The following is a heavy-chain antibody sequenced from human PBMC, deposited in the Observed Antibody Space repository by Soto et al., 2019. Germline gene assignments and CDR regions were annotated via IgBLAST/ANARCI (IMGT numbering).Heavy chain of an antibody. Sequence: SPTLSLTCVGSGDTVSSNSVAWNWVRQSPSRGLEWLGRTYYRSRWYSDYAVSVRSRIDINADTSKNQVSLQLNSVTPEDTAVYYCARSEEDSDYYYYGMEVWGQGTTVTV. J-gene: IGHJ6*02. D-gene: IGHD2-15*01. CDR3: ARSEEDSDYYYYGMEV. CDR1: GDTVSSNSVA. CDR2: TYYRSRWYS. V-gene: IGHV6-1*01.